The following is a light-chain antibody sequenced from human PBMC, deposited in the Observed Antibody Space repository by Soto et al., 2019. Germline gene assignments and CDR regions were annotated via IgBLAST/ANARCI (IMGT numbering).Light chain of an antibody. CDR2: EVS. CDR1: SSDVDTYKY. J-gene: IGLJ2*01. Sequence: HSVLTQPASVSGSPGQSIIISCTGTSSDVDTYKYVSWYQQHPGKAPKLMIYEVSHRPSGVSDRFSGSKSGNTASLTISGLQAEDEADYYCCSYAGSTTRVLFGGGTKLTVL. CDR3: CSYAGSTTRVL. V-gene: IGLV2-14*01.